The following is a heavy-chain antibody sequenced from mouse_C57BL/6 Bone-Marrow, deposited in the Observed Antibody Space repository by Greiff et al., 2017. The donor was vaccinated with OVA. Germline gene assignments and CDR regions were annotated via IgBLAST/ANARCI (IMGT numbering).Heavy chain of an antibody. V-gene: IGHV1-55*01. CDR1: GYTFTSYW. Sequence: QVQLQQPGAELVKPGASVKMSCKASGYTFTSYWITWVKQRPGQGLEWIGDIYPGSGSTNYNEKFKSKATLTVDKSSSTAYMQLSSLTSEDSAVYYCAREGRYYGSPDYWGQGTTLTVSS. CDR3: AREGRYYGSPDY. J-gene: IGHJ2*01. D-gene: IGHD1-1*01. CDR2: IYPGSGST.